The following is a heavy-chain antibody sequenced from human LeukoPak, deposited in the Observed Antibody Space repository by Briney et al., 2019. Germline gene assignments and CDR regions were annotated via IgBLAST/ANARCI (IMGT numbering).Heavy chain of an antibody. CDR3: VKGWIQAVGNFC. Sequence: GGSLRLSCSVSGFTFSNYAMHWVRQSPGKGPEYVSAISTTGGSTYYADSVKGRFTISRDNSKNTLYLQMSSLTAEDTAVYYCVKGWIQAVGNFCWGQGTLVTVSS. CDR1: GFTFSNYA. V-gene: IGHV3-64D*06. D-gene: IGHD5-18*01. CDR2: ISTTGGST. J-gene: IGHJ4*02.